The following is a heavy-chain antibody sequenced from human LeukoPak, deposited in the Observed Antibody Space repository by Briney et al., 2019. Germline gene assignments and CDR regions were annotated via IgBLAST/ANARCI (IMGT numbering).Heavy chain of an antibody. Sequence: GGSLRLSCAASGFTFSGYSMNWVRQAPGKGLEWVSGISYSGGSTYYADSVKGRFTISRDNSKNTLYLQMNSLRAEDTAVYYCARDPPSVAGTFDSWGQGTLVTAAS. J-gene: IGHJ4*02. CDR2: ISYSGGST. CDR1: GFTFSGYS. D-gene: IGHD6-19*01. V-gene: IGHV3-23*01. CDR3: ARDPPSVAGTFDS.